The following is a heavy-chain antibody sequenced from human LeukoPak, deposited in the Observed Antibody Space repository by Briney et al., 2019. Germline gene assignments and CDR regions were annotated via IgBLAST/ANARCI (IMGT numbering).Heavy chain of an antibody. CDR2: IWYDGSNK. J-gene: IGHJ3*02. V-gene: IGHV3-30*02. CDR3: AKATGGPRDAFDI. Sequence: PGGSLRLSCAASGFTFSSYGMHWVRQAPGKGLEWVAVIWYDGSNKYYADSVKGRFTISRDNSKNTLYLQMNSLRAEDTALYYCAKATGGPRDAFDIWGQGTMVTVSS. CDR1: GFTFSSYG. D-gene: IGHD1-1*01.